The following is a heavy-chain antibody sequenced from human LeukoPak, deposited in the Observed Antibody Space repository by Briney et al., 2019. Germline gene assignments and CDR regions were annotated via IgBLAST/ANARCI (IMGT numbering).Heavy chain of an antibody. V-gene: IGHV3-48*04. Sequence: GGSLRLSCAASGSTFSTYSMNWVRQAPGKGLEWVSYISGSSRTMYYADSVKGRFTISRDNVKKSLYLQMNSLRAEDTAVYYCARDLGLYDYGGNIDYWGQGTLVTVSS. CDR1: GSTFSTYS. J-gene: IGHJ4*02. D-gene: IGHD4-23*01. CDR3: ARDLGLYDYGGNIDY. CDR2: ISGSSRTM.